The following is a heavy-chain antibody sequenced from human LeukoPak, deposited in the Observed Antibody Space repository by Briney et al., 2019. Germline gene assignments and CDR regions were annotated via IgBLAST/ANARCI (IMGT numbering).Heavy chain of an antibody. CDR1: GFTFSSYA. D-gene: IGHD3-10*01. V-gene: IGHV3-23*01. Sequence: PGGSLRLSCAASGFTFSSYAMSWVRQAPGKGLEWVSAISGSGGSTYYADSVKGRFTISRDNSKNTLYLQMSSLRAEDTAVYYCAKERYDSGTYSYFGYWGQGTLVTVSS. J-gene: IGHJ4*02. CDR3: AKERYDSGTYSYFGY. CDR2: ISGSGGST.